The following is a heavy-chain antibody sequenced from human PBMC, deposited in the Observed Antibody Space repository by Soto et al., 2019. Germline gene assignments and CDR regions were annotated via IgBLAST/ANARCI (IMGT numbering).Heavy chain of an antibody. CDR3: ARESPLLPTIYYYYGMDV. Sequence: QVQLQQSGPGLVKPSQTLSLTCAISGDSVSSNSAAWNWIRQSPSRGLEWLGRTYYRSKWYNDYAVSVKSRITVNPDTSKNQFSLQLNSVTPEDTAVYYCARESPLLPTIYYYYGMDVWGQGTTVTVSS. D-gene: IGHD3-3*01. J-gene: IGHJ6*02. CDR2: TYYRSKWYN. V-gene: IGHV6-1*01. CDR1: GDSVSSNSAA.